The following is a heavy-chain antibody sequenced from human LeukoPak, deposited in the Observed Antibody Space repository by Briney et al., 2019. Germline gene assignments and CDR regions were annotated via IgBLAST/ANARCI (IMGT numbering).Heavy chain of an antibody. D-gene: IGHD4-4*01. Sequence: GESLKISCKGSGYSFTSYWIGWVRQMPGKGLEWMGIIYPGDSDTRYSPSFQGQVTISADKSISTAYLQWSSLKASDTAMYYCARATQSNYGGYYYYGMDVWGQGTTVTVSS. CDR2: IYPGDSDT. J-gene: IGHJ6*02. CDR3: ARATQSNYGGYYYYGMDV. CDR1: GYSFTSYW. V-gene: IGHV5-51*01.